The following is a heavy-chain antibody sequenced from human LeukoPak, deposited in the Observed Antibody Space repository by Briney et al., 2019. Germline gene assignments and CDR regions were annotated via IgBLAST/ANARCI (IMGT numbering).Heavy chain of an antibody. CDR1: GFTFSSYG. CDR2: ISYDGSNK. J-gene: IGHJ4*02. CDR3: AKGLLWFGEPRE. Sequence: SGGSLRLSCAASGFTFSSYGMHWVRQAPGKGLEWVAVISYDGSNKYYADSVKGRFTISRDNSKNTLYLQMNSLRAEDTAVYYCAKGLLWFGEPREWGQGTLVTVSS. V-gene: IGHV3-30*18. D-gene: IGHD3-10*01.